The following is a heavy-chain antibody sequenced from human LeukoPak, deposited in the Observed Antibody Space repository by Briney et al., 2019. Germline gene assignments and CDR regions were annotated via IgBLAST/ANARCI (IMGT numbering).Heavy chain of an antibody. CDR2: IYPGDSET. Sequence: GESLKISCMGSGYSFTSYWIGWVRQMPGKGLEWMGIIYPGDSETRYSPSFQGQVTISADKSISTAYLQWISLKASDTAIYYCLSGRINYSSGSGYFDYWGQGTLVTVSS. V-gene: IGHV5-51*01. CDR1: GYSFTSYW. D-gene: IGHD3-10*01. CDR3: LSGRINYSSGSGYFDY. J-gene: IGHJ4*02.